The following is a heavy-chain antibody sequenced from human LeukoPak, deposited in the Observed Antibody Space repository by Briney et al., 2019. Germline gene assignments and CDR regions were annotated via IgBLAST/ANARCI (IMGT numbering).Heavy chain of an antibody. CDR2: ISPYNGNT. Sequence: GASVKVSCKTSGYTFTSYGISWVRQAPGQGLEWMGWISPYNGNTKYIQKFQGRVTMTRDTSISTAYMELSRLRSDDTAVYYCARVHHSTSWHRSRQKKAFDIWGQGTMVTVSS. CDR1: GYTFTSYG. CDR3: ARVHHSTSWHRSRQKKAFDI. D-gene: IGHD2-2*01. J-gene: IGHJ3*02. V-gene: IGHV1-18*01.